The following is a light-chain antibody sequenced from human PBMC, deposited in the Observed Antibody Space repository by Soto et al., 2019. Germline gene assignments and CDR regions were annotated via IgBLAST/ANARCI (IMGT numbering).Light chain of an antibody. CDR1: SSDVGSYNL. CDR3: CSYAGSSTFVV. CDR2: EGS. Sequence: QSALTQPASVSGSPGQSITISCTGTSSDVGSYNLVSWYQQHPGKAPKLMIYEGSKRPSGFSNRFSGSKSGNPASLTISGLQAEDEADYYCCSYAGSSTFVVFGRGTKLTVL. V-gene: IGLV2-23*03. J-gene: IGLJ2*01.